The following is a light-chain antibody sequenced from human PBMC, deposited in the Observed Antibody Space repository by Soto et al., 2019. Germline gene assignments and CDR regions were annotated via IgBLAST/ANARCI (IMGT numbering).Light chain of an antibody. CDR3: QQYGSSGT. Sequence: EIVLTQSPANLSLSPGERATLSCRASQSVSSYLAWYQQKPGQAPGLLIYGASTRATGIPDRFSGSGSGTDFTLTISRLEPEDFAVYYCQQYGSSGTFGQGTKVDI. V-gene: IGKV3-20*01. CDR2: GAS. CDR1: QSVSSY. J-gene: IGKJ1*01.